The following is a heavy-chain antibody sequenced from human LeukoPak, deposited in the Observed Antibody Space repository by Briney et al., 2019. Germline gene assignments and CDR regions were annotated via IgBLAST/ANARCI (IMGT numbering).Heavy chain of an antibody. Sequence: SETLFLTCTVSGDSISSGGYYWTWIRQHPGKGLEWIGNIFTSGNTYYNPSLKGRIFTSVDTSKSQFSLRLTSVTAADTAVYYCARATLRGDPFDFWGQGLQVTVSS. CDR1: GDSISSGGYY. J-gene: IGHJ4*02. CDR2: IFTSGNT. CDR3: ARATLRGDPFDF. V-gene: IGHV4-31*03. D-gene: IGHD2-21*02.